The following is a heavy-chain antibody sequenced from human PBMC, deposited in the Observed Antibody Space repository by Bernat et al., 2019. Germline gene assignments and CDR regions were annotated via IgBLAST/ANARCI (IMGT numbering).Heavy chain of an antibody. D-gene: IGHD2-15*01. CDR3: ARGPLGGNCSGGSCYPYDAFDI. Sequence: QVQLVESGGGVVQPGRSLRLSCAASGFTFSSYGMHWVRQAPGKGLEWVAVIWYDVSNKYYADSVKGRFTISRDNSKNTLYLQMNSLRAEDTAVYYCARGPLGGNCSGGSCYPYDAFDIWGQGTMVTVSS. J-gene: IGHJ3*02. V-gene: IGHV3-33*01. CDR2: IWYDVSNK. CDR1: GFTFSSYG.